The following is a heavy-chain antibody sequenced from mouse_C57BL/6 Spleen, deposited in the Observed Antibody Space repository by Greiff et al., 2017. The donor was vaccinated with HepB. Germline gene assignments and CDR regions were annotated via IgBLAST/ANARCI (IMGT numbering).Heavy chain of an antibody. V-gene: IGHV1-52*01. CDR1: GYTFTSYW. Sequence: VQLQQPGAELVRPGSSVKLSCKASGYTFTSYWMHWVKQRPIQGLEWIGNIDPSDSETHYNQKFKDKATLTVDKSSSTAYMQLSSLTSEDSAVYYCARGHEGLYAMDYWGQGTSVTVSS. CDR3: ARGHEGLYAMDY. CDR2: IDPSDSET. D-gene: IGHD3-3*01. J-gene: IGHJ4*01.